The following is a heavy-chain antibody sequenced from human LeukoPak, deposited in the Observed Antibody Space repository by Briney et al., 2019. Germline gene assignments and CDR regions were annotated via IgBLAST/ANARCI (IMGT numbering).Heavy chain of an antibody. D-gene: IGHD6-25*01. CDR2: IWYDGSKT. J-gene: IGHJ3*02. V-gene: IGHV3-33*01. CDR1: GFTFSTYG. Sequence: SGRSLRLSCAASGFTFSTYGMHWVRQSPGKGLEWVAVIWYDGSKTHYRDSVKGRFTISRDNSKNTLYLEMNSLRAKDTAVYYCARDTAQRAFDIWGQGTMVTVSS. CDR3: ARDTAQRAFDI.